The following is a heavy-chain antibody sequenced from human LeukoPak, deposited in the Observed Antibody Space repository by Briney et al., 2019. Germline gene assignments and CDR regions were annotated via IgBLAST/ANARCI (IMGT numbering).Heavy chain of an antibody. CDR1: GYIFTSYW. V-gene: IGHV5-51*01. CDR3: ARQGGSTSYYFDY. CDR2: IYPGDSDT. J-gene: IGHJ4*02. Sequence: GESLKISCKGSGYIFTSYWIGWVRQLPGRGLEWMGIIYPGDSDTRYSPSFQGQVTISADKSISTAYLQWSSLKASDTAMYYCARQGGSTSYYFDYWGQGTLVTVSS. D-gene: IGHD2-2*01.